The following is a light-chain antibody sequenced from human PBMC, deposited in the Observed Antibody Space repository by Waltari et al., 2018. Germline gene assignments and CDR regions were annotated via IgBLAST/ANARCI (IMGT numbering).Light chain of an antibody. J-gene: IGKJ4*01. Sequence: EIVLTQSPATLSLSPGERATLSCRASQSVSSYLAWYQQKPGQAPRLLIYDTSNRATGIPARFSGSGSGTDFTLTISSLEPEDFAFYYCQQYYTSPALTFGGGTTVEIK. CDR2: DTS. CDR3: QQYYTSPALT. V-gene: IGKV3-11*01. CDR1: QSVSSY.